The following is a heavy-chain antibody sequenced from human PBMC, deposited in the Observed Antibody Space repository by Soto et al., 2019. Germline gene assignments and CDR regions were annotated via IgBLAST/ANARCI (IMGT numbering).Heavy chain of an antibody. V-gene: IGHV3-7*01. CDR1: GFTFSTYW. Sequence: PGGSLRLSCSASGFTFSTYWMSWVRQAPGKGLEWVANIKQDGSEKYYVDSVRGRFTISRDTAKSSLYLQMNSLRAEDTAVYYCARAYYYASSGFSPGGYWGQGTLVTVSS. J-gene: IGHJ4*02. CDR3: ARAYYYASSGFSPGGY. D-gene: IGHD3-22*01. CDR2: IKQDGSEK.